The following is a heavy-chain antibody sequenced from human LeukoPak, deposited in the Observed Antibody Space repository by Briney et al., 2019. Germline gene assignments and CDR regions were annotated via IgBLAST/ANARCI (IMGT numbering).Heavy chain of an antibody. V-gene: IGHV3-23*01. J-gene: IGHJ4*02. D-gene: IGHD4-17*01. CDR3: AKDPKGSTVTTYWFVY. CDR2: ISGSGGDT. CDR1: GFTFSKSA. Sequence: GGSLRLSCVASGFTFSKSAMSWVRQPPRKGLEWVSAISGSGGDTYYPDSVKGRFTISRDNSKNTLYLQMNSLRAEDTAVYYCAKDPKGSTVTTYWFVYWGQGTLVTVSS.